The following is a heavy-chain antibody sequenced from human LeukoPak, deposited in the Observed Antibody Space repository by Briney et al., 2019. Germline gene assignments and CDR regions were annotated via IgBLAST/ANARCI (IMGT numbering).Heavy chain of an antibody. CDR1: GFTFATYA. D-gene: IGHD1-26*01. V-gene: IGHV3-23*01. Sequence: GGPLRLSCAASGFTFATYAMNWVRQAPGRGLEWVSAISSSGGSTSFADSVKGRFTISRDNSKNTLSLQMNSLRAEDTAVYYCAKDGRDSGSYTWDYWGRGTLVTVSS. CDR2: ISSSGGST. CDR3: AKDGRDSGSYTWDY. J-gene: IGHJ4*02.